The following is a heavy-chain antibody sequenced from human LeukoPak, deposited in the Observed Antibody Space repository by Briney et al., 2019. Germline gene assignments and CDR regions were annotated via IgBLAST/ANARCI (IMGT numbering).Heavy chain of an antibody. J-gene: IGHJ3*02. CDR3: ARERYSSSWSSPINPDAFDI. CDR2: ISSSSSYT. CDR1: GFTFSSYS. V-gene: IGHV3-21*01. Sequence: TGGSLRLSCAASGFTFSSYSMNWVRQAPGKGLEWVSSISSSSSYTYYADSVKGRFTISRDNAKNSLYLQMNSLRAEDTAVYYCARERYSSSWSSPINPDAFDIWGQGTMVTVSS. D-gene: IGHD6-13*01.